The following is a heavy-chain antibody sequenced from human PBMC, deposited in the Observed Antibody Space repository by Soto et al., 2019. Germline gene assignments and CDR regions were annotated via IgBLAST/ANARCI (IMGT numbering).Heavy chain of an antibody. CDR1: GFSFSISP. CDR3: ARDPKTSGGQHWAFNYFDS. J-gene: IGHJ4*02. V-gene: IGHV3-30-3*01. CDR2: ISYDGTNK. D-gene: IGHD7-27*01. Sequence: AGGSLRLSCAASGFSFSISPMHWVRQAPGKGPEWVALISYDGTNKFYADSVKGRFTISRDNSKSTLYLQVDSLRPEDAAVYHCARDPKTSGGQHWAFNYFDSWGQGTLVTVSS.